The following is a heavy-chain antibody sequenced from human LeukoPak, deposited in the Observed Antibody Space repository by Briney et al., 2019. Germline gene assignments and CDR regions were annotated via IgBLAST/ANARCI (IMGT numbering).Heavy chain of an antibody. CDR3: AKELWQQRNFDY. CDR2: ISGSGGST. CDR1: GFTFSSYA. D-gene: IGHD6-13*01. Sequence: PGGSLRLSCAASGFTFSSYAMSWVRQAPGKGLEWVSGISGSGGSTYYADSVKGRFTISRDNSNNTLYLQMNSLRAEDTAVYYCAKELWQQRNFDYWGQGTLVTVSS. J-gene: IGHJ4*02. V-gene: IGHV3-23*01.